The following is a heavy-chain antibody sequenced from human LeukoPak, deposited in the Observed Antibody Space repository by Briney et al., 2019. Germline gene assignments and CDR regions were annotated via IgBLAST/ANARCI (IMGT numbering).Heavy chain of an antibody. Sequence: ASVKVSCKASGYTFTNYYIHWVRQAPGQGLEWMGILDPSGGSTNYAQKFQGRVTMTRDTSTSTVYMELSSLRSEDTAVYYCARASYDILTGYYAPFWYWGQGTLVTVSS. D-gene: IGHD3-9*01. CDR3: ARASYDILTGYYAPFWY. CDR1: GYTFTNYY. V-gene: IGHV1-46*01. J-gene: IGHJ4*02. CDR2: LDPSGGST.